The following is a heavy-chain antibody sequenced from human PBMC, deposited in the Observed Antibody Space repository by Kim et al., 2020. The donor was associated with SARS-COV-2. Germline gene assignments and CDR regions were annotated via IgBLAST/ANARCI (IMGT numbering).Heavy chain of an antibody. D-gene: IGHD5-12*01. CDR2: INTDGSNI. CDR3: ARGRGDSGHDLDY. Sequence: GGSLRLSCVGSEFTFSSYAMHWVRQAPGTGLVWVANINTDGSNINYADPVRGRFTVTRDNAKNTVYLQMNSLRLDDTGVYYCARGRGDSGHDLDYWGQGTLVTVSS. J-gene: IGHJ4*02. V-gene: IGHV3-74*01. CDR1: EFTFSSYA.